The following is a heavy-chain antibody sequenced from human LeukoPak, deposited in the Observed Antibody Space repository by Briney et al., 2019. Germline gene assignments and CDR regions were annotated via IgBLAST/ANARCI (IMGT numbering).Heavy chain of an antibody. CDR2: IYYSGST. CDR1: GGSISSYY. Sequence: SETLSLTCTVSGGSISSYYWSWIRQPPGKGLEWIGYIYYSGSTNYNPSLKSRVTMSVDTSKNQFSLKLSSVTAADTAVYYCARDRGSRSEVGRDYWGQGTLVTVSS. J-gene: IGHJ4*02. D-gene: IGHD1-26*01. CDR3: ARDRGSRSEVGRDY. V-gene: IGHV4-59*12.